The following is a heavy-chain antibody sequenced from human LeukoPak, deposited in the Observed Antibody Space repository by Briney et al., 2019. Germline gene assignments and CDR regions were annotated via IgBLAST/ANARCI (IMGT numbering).Heavy chain of an antibody. CDR3: ARDHCVSNGCYEDYYYGLDV. V-gene: IGHV1-2*02. D-gene: IGHD2-2*01. CDR1: GYTFTVYY. CDR2: INPNSGDT. Sequence: ASVKVSCKASGYTFTVYYMQWVRQAPGQGLEWMGWINPNSGDTNYAQKFQGRVTMTRDTSISTAYMELSRLRSDDTAVYFCARDHCVSNGCYEDYYYGLDVWGRGTTVTVSS. J-gene: IGHJ6*02.